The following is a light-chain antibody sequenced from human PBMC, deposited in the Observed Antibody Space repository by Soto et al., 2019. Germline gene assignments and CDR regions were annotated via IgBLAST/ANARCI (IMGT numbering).Light chain of an antibody. Sequence: QSALTQPPSASGSPGQSVSISCTGTSSDVGGYNYVSWYQQHPGKAPKLMIYEVSKRPSGVPDRFSGSKSGNTASLTVSGLQAEDVADYYCSSYAGSYSWVFGGGTTLTVL. J-gene: IGLJ3*02. CDR3: SSYAGSYSWV. V-gene: IGLV2-8*01. CDR1: SSDVGGYNY. CDR2: EVS.